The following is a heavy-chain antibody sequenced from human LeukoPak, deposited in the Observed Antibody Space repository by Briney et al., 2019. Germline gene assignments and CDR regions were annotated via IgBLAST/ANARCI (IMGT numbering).Heavy chain of an antibody. J-gene: IGHJ3*02. CDR1: GGSISGYF. Sequence: SERLSLTCTVSGGSISGYFWSWTRQSRGKGLEWIGYIYYIGSTKYNPSLKGKVTISVDTSKNQFSLKVKSVTAADTAVYYCARLNQLERLDAFDIWGQGTMVTVSS. V-gene: IGHV4-59*08. D-gene: IGHD1-1*01. CDR2: IYYIGST. CDR3: ARLNQLERLDAFDI.